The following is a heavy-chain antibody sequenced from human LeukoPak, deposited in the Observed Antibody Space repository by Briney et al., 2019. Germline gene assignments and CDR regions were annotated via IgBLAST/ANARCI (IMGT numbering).Heavy chain of an antibody. Sequence: SVKVSCKASGGTFSSYAISWVRQAPGQGLEWMGGIIPIFGTANYAQKFQGRVTITTDESTSTAYMELSSLRSEDTAVYYCARPKTHTVIGAFDIWGQGTMVTVSS. D-gene: IGHD4-11*01. CDR3: ARPKTHTVIGAFDI. J-gene: IGHJ3*02. CDR2: IIPIFGTA. V-gene: IGHV1-69*05. CDR1: GGTFSSYA.